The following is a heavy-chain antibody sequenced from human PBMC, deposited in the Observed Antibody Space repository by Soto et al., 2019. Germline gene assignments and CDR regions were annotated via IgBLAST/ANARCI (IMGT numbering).Heavy chain of an antibody. Sequence: GVSLRLSCAASGFTFSSYAMHWVRQAPGKGLEWVAVISYDGSNKYYADSVKGRFTISRDNSKNTLYLQMNSLRAEDTAVYYCARAAYDFWSGYYAFRYGMDVWGQGTTVTVSS. CDR2: ISYDGSNK. V-gene: IGHV3-30-3*01. CDR1: GFTFSSYA. J-gene: IGHJ6*02. D-gene: IGHD3-3*01. CDR3: ARAAYDFWSGYYAFRYGMDV.